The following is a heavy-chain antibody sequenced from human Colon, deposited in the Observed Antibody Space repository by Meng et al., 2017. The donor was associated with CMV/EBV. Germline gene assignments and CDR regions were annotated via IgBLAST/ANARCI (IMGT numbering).Heavy chain of an antibody. V-gene: IGHV3-21*01. CDR3: VRGDVEIQTNPSFDL. Sequence: GESLKISCAASGFTFRYYSMNWVRQAPGKGLEWVASISGNTHYIYYTDSVKGRFTLSRDNAQDSLSLQMDSLRAEDTAIYYCVRGDVEIQTNPSFDLWGLGTLVTVSS. CDR1: GFTFRYYS. D-gene: IGHD1/OR15-1a*01. CDR2: ISGNTHYI. J-gene: IGHJ4*02.